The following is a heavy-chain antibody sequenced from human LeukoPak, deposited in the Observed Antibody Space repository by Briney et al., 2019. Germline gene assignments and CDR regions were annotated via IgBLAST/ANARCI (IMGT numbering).Heavy chain of an antibody. D-gene: IGHD3-22*01. Sequence: GGSLRLSCAASGFSFSIAWMNWVRQAPGKGLEWVGRIKTKTVPGTTEYAAPVKGRFTISRDDSKNTLYLQMNSLKTEDTAVYYCTRGSNSDDSSDFDHWGQGTLVTVSS. CDR1: GFSFSIAW. V-gene: IGHV3-15*01. J-gene: IGHJ4*02. CDR3: TRGSNSDDSSDFDH. CDR2: IKTKTVPGTT.